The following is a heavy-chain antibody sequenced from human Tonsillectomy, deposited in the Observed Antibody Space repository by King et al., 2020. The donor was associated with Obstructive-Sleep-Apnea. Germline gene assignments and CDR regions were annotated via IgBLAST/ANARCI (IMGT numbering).Heavy chain of an antibody. CDR3: ARAAAWYYDTLTDNWFGP. Sequence: GQLVQSGAEVKKPGASVKVSCKASGYIFTSYYLHWVRQAPGQGLEWMGVINPSGGSTSYAQKFQGRVTMTRDTSTRTVYMELSSLRSEDTAVYYCARAAAWYYDTLTDNWFGPWGQGTLVTVSS. J-gene: IGHJ5*02. V-gene: IGHV1-46*01. D-gene: IGHD3-9*01. CDR1: GYIFTSYY. CDR2: INPSGGST.